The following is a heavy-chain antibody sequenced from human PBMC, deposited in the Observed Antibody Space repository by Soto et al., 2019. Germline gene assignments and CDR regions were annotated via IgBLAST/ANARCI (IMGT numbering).Heavy chain of an antibody. CDR3: AKFRAPYYYDSSGYSDY. V-gene: IGHV3-23*01. CDR1: GFTFSSYA. D-gene: IGHD3-22*01. J-gene: IGHJ4*02. CDR2: ISGSGGST. Sequence: VQLLESGGGLVQPGGSLRLSCAASGFTFSSYAMSWVRQAPGKGLEWVSAISGSGGSTYYADSVKGRFTISRDNSKNTLYLQMNGLRAEDTAVYYCAKFRAPYYYDSSGYSDYWGQGTLVTVSS.